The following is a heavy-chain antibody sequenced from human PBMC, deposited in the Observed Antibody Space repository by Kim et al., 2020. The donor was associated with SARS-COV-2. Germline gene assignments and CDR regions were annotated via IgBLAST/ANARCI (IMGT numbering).Heavy chain of an antibody. CDR3: AKDMGAVCSGGSCYYLY. V-gene: IGHV3-9*01. J-gene: IGHJ4*02. Sequence: VKCRFTISRDNAKNSLYLQMNSLRAEDTALYYCAKDMGAVCSGGSCYYLYWGQGTLVTVSS. D-gene: IGHD2-15*01.